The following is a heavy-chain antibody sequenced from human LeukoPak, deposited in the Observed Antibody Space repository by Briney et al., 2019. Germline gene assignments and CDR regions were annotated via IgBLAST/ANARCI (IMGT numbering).Heavy chain of an antibody. CDR3: ARHGNYYDSSGYNYYFDY. V-gene: IGHV4-61*03. J-gene: IGHJ4*02. CDR2: IYYSGST. Sequence: KPSETLSLTCTVSGGSVSSDTYYWSWIRQPPGKGLEWIGNIYYSGSTKYNPSLKSRVTISVDTSKNHFSLKLSSVTAADTAVYYCARHGNYYDSSGYNYYFDYWGQGTLGTVSS. D-gene: IGHD3-22*01. CDR1: GGSVSSDTYY.